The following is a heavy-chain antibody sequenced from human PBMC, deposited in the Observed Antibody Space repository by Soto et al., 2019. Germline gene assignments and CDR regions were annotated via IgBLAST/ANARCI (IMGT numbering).Heavy chain of an antibody. CDR3: ARAFMEYSSSHYYYYYGMDV. Sequence: SETLSLTCSVSGDSVTSVDYYWTWVRHSPGKGLEWIGYISYSGNTTYNPSLSSRLTISVDTSKNHFSLKLHAATAADTAVYYCARAFMEYSSSHYYYYYGMDVWGQGTTVTVSS. J-gene: IGHJ6*02. V-gene: IGHV4-61*03. D-gene: IGHD6-6*01. CDR2: ISYSGNT. CDR1: GDSVTSVDYY.